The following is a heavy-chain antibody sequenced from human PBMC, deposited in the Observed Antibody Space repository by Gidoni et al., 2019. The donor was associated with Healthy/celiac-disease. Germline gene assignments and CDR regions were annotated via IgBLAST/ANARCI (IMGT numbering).Heavy chain of an antibody. CDR1: GYRFTSYW. V-gene: IGHV5-51*01. J-gene: IGHJ3*02. CDR3: AGQAPFPHLGELSPIFDI. CDR2: LYPGDSDT. D-gene: IGHD3-16*02. Sequence: EVQLIQSGAEVKKPGESLKITCKGSGYRFTSYWIGCVCPMPGNGLEWMGLLYPGDSDTRYSPSFKVQGTISAEKSISTAYLQWSSLKAADDAMYYCAGQAPFPHLGELSPIFDIGGQGTMVTGSS.